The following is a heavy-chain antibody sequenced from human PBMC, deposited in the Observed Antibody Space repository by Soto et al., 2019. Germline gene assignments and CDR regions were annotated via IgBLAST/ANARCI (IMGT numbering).Heavy chain of an antibody. CDR3: ARALAAAGSFDP. CDR1: GYTFTSYG. J-gene: IGHJ5*02. Sequence: ASVKVSCKASGYTFTSYGISWVRQAPGQGLEWMGWISAYNGNTNYAQKLQGRVTMTKDTSTSTAYMELRSLRSDDTAVYYCARALAAAGSFDPWGQGTLVTVPS. V-gene: IGHV1-18*01. D-gene: IGHD6-13*01. CDR2: ISAYNGNT.